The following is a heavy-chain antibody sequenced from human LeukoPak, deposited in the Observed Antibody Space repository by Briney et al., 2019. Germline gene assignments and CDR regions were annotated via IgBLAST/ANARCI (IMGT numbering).Heavy chain of an antibody. D-gene: IGHD3-3*01. CDR2: IIDTGST. CDR3: ARGLASGYPPIPFDY. CDR1: GGSFSGYY. Sequence: SETLSLTCAVYGGSFSGYYWSWIRQPPGKGLERIGEIIDTGSTKYNSSLKSRVTISVDTSKNQFSLSLDSVTAADTAVYYCARGLASGYPPIPFDYWGQGTLVTVSS. J-gene: IGHJ4*02. V-gene: IGHV4-34*12.